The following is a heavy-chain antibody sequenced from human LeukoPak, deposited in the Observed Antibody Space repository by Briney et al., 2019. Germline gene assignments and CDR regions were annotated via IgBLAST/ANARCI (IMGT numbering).Heavy chain of an antibody. CDR1: GFTFSSYA. CDR2: ISGSGGST. V-gene: IGHV3-23*01. CDR3: AKDKGPPYSSSWLLFDY. Sequence: GGSLRLSCAASGFTFSSYAMSWVRQAPGKGLEWVSAISGSGGSTYYADSVKGRFTISRDNSKNTLYLQMNSLRAEDTAVYYCAKDKGPPYSSSWLLFDYWGQGTLVTVSS. D-gene: IGHD6-13*01. J-gene: IGHJ4*02.